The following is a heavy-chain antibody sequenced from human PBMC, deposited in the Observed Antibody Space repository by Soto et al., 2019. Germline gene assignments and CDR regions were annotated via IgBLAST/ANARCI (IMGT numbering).Heavy chain of an antibody. CDR2: TTGGGAGP. J-gene: IGHJ4*02. CDR1: GFTFNNYA. V-gene: IGHV3-23*01. CDR3: APRSRVYASDNSYN. D-gene: IGHD4-17*01. Sequence: EVQLLESGGGLVQPGVCLRLSCAASGFTFNNYAMSWVRQAPGKGLEWVSTTTGGGAGPYDAEYGKGRFTISRDNSNNMLSLQMNSPRVEDMAIYYCAPRSRVYASDNSYNWGQGPLVTVSS.